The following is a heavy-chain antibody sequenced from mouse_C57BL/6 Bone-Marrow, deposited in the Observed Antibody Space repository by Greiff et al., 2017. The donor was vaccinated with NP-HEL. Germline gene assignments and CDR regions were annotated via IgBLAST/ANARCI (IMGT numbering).Heavy chain of an antibody. CDR2: INPSSGYT. CDR1: GYTFTSYT. CDR3: ARPYYGSPWFAY. V-gene: IGHV1-4*01. D-gene: IGHD1-1*01. J-gene: IGHJ3*01. Sequence: QVKLQQSGAELARPGDSVKMSCKASGYTFTSYTMHWVKQRPGQGLEWIGYINPSSGYTKYNQKFKDKATLTADKSSSTAYMQLSSLTSEDSAVYYCARPYYGSPWFAYWGQGTLVTVSA.